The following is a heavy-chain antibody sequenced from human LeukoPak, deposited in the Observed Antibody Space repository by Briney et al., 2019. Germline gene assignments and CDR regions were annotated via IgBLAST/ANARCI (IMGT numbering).Heavy chain of an antibody. CDR1: GYRFTSYW. J-gene: IGHJ4*02. Sequence: GESLKTSCKRSGYRFTSYWFGRAPQIPGKGLDWTRIIYPGDSDTRYSPSFQGQVTISADKSISTAYLQWSSLKASDTAMYYCARWGGRRDGYNYPYYFDYWGQGTLVTVSS. CDR3: ARWGGRRDGYNYPYYFDY. CDR2: IYPGDSDT. D-gene: IGHD5-24*01. V-gene: IGHV5-51*01.